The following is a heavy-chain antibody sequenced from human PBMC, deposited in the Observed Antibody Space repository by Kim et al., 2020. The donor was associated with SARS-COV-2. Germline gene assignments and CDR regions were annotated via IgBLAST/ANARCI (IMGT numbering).Heavy chain of an antibody. D-gene: IGHD3-10*01. Sequence: GGSLRLSCAASGFTFSSYSMNWVRQAPGKGLEWVSSISSSSSYIYYADSVKGRFTISRDNAKNSLYLQMNSLRAEDTAVYYCARVGWFGELLSYYYYYGMDVWGQGTTVTVSS. CDR2: ISSSSSYI. V-gene: IGHV3-21*01. J-gene: IGHJ6*02. CDR1: GFTFSSYS. CDR3: ARVGWFGELLSYYYYYGMDV.